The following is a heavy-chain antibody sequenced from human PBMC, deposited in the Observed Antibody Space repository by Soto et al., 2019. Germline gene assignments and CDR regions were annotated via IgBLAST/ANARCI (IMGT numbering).Heavy chain of an antibody. CDR1: GDSVSSNSAA. CDR2: TYYRSKWYN. J-gene: IGHJ6*03. Sequence: SQTLSLTCAISGDSVSSNSAAWNWIRQSPSRGLEWLGRTYYRSKWYNDYAVSVKSRITINPDTSKNQFSLQLNSVTPEDTDVYYCAREGFLGAGGYYYMDVWGKGTTVTVSS. D-gene: IGHD6-13*01. V-gene: IGHV6-1*01. CDR3: AREGFLGAGGYYYMDV.